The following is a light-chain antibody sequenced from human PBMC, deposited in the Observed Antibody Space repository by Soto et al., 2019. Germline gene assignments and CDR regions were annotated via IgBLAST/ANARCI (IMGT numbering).Light chain of an antibody. CDR2: DAS. CDR3: QQRYNWPQT. V-gene: IGKV3-11*01. CDR1: QSVSRT. Sequence: EVVLTQSPATLSLSPGERANLSCRTSQSVSRTLAWYQQKSGQAPRLLIYDASNRATGIPTRFSGSGSGTYFTLIISSLEPEDFGVYYCQQRYNWPQTFGQGTKVEIK. J-gene: IGKJ1*01.